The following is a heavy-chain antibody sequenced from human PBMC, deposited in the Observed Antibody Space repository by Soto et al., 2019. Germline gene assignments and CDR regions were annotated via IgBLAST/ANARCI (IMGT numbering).Heavy chain of an antibody. CDR1: GGTFSSYA. Sequence: QVQLVQSGAEVKKPGSSVKVSCKASGGTFSSYAISWVRQAPGQGLEWMGGIIPIFGTANYAQKFQGRVTITADESTSPADMALSSLRSEDAAVYYCARDQRVTGANHRYWYFDLGGRGTLVTVSS. CDR3: ARDQRVTGANHRYWYFDL. CDR2: IIPIFGTA. D-gene: IGHD2-21*02. J-gene: IGHJ2*01. V-gene: IGHV1-69*01.